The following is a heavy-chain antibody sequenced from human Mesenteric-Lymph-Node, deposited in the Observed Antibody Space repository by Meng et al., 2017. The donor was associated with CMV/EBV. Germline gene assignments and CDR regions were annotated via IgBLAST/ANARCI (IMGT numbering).Heavy chain of an antibody. CDR3: AKVAEDCGGGSCYPPPDY. D-gene: IGHD2-15*01. CDR1: GFTFSSYE. CDR2: ISPSGGST. V-gene: IGHV3-23*01. J-gene: IGHJ4*02. Sequence: GESLKISCAASGFTFSSYEMNWVRQAPGKGLEWVSNISPSGGSTYYADSVKGRFTISRDNSENTLFLQMSSLSADDTAVYYCAKVAEDCGGGSCYPPPDYWGQGILVTVSS.